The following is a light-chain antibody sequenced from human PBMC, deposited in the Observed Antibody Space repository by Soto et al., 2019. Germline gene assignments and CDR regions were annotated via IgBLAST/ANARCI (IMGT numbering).Light chain of an antibody. CDR1: QSISSH. CDR3: QQSYSVPLT. J-gene: IGKJ4*01. CDR2: AAS. V-gene: IGKV1-39*01. Sequence: DIPMTQSPFSLSASVGDRVTITCRASQSISSHLNWYQQKPGRAPKLLIYAASSLQGGVPSRFSGSGSGSDFTLIIRSLQPEDFATYYCQQSYSVPLTFAGGTKVEIK.